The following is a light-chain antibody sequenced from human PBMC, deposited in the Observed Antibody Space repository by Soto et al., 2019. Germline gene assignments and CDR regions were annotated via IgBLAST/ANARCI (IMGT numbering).Light chain of an antibody. CDR3: CSYAGSSTPYV. CDR1: SSDVGSYNL. CDR2: EGS. J-gene: IGLJ1*01. Sequence: QSALTQPASLSGSPGQSITISCTGTSSDVGSYNLVSWYQQHPGKAPKLMIYEGSKRPSGVSNRFSGSKSGNTASLTISGLQAEDEADYSCCSYAGSSTPYVFGTGTKVTV. V-gene: IGLV2-23*01.